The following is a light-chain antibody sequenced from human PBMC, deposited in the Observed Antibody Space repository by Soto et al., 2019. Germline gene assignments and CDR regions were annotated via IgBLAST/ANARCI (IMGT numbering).Light chain of an antibody. CDR2: GAS. J-gene: IGKJ1*01. CDR1: QSVSSSY. V-gene: IGKV3-20*01. Sequence: EIVLTQSPGTLSLSPGERSTLSFSSSQSVSSSYLAWYQQKPGQAPRLLIYGASSRATGIPDRFSGSGSGTDFTLTISRLEPEDFAVYYCQQYGSSPETFGQGTKVDNK. CDR3: QQYGSSPET.